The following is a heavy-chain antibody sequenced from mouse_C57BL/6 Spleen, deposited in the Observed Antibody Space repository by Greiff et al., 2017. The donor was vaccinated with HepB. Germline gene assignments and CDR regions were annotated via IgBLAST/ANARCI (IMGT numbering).Heavy chain of an antibody. CDR3: ARLRTGPFDY. CDR2: INPNNGGT. Sequence: EVQLQQSGPELVKPGASVKMSCKASGYTFTDYNMHWVKQSHGKSLEWIGYINPNNGGTSYNQKFKGKATLTVNKSSITAYMELRSLTSEDSAVYYCARLRTGPFDYWGQGTTLTVSS. CDR1: GYTFTDYN. D-gene: IGHD4-1*01. J-gene: IGHJ2*01. V-gene: IGHV1-22*01.